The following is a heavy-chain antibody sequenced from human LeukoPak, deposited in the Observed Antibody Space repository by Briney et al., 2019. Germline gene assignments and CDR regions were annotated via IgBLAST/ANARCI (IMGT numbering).Heavy chain of an antibody. J-gene: IGHJ5*02. CDR3: ARETVIVGVAP. D-gene: IGHD1-26*01. CDR1: GFTFSSYW. Sequence: GGSLRLSCAASGFTFSSYWMHWARQAPGKGLVWVSSISSSSSFKYYADSVKGRFTISRDNAKNSLFLQMNSLRAEDTAVYYCARETVIVGVAPWGQGTLVTVSS. CDR2: ISSSSSFK. V-gene: IGHV3-21*01.